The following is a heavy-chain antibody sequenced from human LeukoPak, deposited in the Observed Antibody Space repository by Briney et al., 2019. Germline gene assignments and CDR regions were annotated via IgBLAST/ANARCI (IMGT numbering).Heavy chain of an antibody. Sequence: PGGSLRLSFAAPGFTFISYWMSWVRQAPGKGLEWVANIKGDGSDNHYVDSVRGRFTISRDNAKNSLYLQMNSLRAEDTAVYYCARDLGYYRADYWGQGTLVTVSS. J-gene: IGHJ4*02. CDR3: ARDLGYYRADY. V-gene: IGHV3-7*04. D-gene: IGHD1-26*01. CDR1: GFTFISYW. CDR2: IKGDGSDN.